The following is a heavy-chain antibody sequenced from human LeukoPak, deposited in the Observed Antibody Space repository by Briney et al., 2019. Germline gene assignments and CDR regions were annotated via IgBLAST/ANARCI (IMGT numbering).Heavy chain of an antibody. Sequence: GGSLRLSCSASGFTFSSCAMHWVRQAPGKGLEYVSGISINGGTTYCADSVKDRFTISRDNSKNTLYLQMSSLRTEDTAVYYCVKGDGTTLHKTPLDYWGQGTLSPSPQ. CDR2: ISINGGTT. CDR3: VKGDGTTLHKTPLDY. CDR1: GFTFSSCA. D-gene: IGHD5-24*01. J-gene: IGHJ4*02. V-gene: IGHV3-64D*06.